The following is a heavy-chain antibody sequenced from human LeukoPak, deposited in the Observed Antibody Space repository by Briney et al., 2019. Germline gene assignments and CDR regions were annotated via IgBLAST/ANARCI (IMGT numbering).Heavy chain of an antibody. CDR3: AREPDA. J-gene: IGHJ5*02. CDR2: VHHTGRA. V-gene: IGHV4-39*07. CDR1: GDSISESNYH. Sequence: SETLSLTCTVSGDSISESNYHWGWLRQPPGKGLEWLGTVHHTGRAFYNPSLRGRTTVSVDTSKNQFSLKLTSVTAADTAVYYCAREPDAWGQGTLVTVSS.